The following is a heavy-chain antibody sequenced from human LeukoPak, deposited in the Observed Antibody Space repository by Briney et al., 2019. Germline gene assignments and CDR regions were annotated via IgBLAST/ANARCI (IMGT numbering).Heavy chain of an antibody. D-gene: IGHD2-2*01. Sequence: GRSLRLSCAASGFTFSNYGMHWVRQAPGKGLEWVAVISYDGSNKYYSDSVKGRFTISRDNSKNTLYLQINSLRAEDTGVYYCAKDSCSSTSCYEDFWGQGTLVTVPS. J-gene: IGHJ4*02. CDR2: ISYDGSNK. V-gene: IGHV3-30*18. CDR3: AKDSCSSTSCYEDF. CDR1: GFTFSNYG.